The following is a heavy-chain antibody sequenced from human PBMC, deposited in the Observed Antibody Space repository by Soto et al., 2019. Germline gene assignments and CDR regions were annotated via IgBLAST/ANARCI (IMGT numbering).Heavy chain of an antibody. CDR2: ISSSSSYI. CDR3: ARDLGYYDSSGRRSAFDI. CDR1: GFTFSSYS. V-gene: IGHV3-21*01. J-gene: IGHJ3*02. D-gene: IGHD3-22*01. Sequence: KPGGSLRLSCAASGFTFSSYSMNWVRQAPGKGLEWVSSISSSSSYIYYADSVKGRFTISRDNAKNSLYLQMNSLRAEDTAVYYCARDLGYYDSSGRRSAFDIWGQGTMVTVS.